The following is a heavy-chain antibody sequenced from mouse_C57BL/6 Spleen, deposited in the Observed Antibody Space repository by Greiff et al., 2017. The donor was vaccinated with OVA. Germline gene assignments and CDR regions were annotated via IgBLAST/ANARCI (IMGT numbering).Heavy chain of an antibody. CDR1: GYTFTSYW. CDR2: IYPSDSET. V-gene: IGHV1-61*01. D-gene: IGHD2-2*01. Sequence: VQLQQSGAELVRPGSSVKLSCKASGYTFTSYWMDRVKQRPGQGLEWIGNIYPSDSETHYNQKFKDKATLTVDKSSSTAYMQLSSLTSEDSAVYYCEREVGYLDDWGKSTTLTVYS. J-gene: IGHJ2*01. CDR3: EREVGYLDD.